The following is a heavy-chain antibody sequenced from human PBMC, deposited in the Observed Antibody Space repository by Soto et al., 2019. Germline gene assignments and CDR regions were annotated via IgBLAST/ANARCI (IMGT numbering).Heavy chain of an antibody. J-gene: IGHJ6*01. D-gene: IGHD3-10*01. CDR1: GGTFSSYA. Sequence: SVKVSCKAAGGTFSSYAISWVRQAPGQGLEWMGGIIPIFGTANYAQKFQGRVTITADESTSTAYMELSSLRSEDTAVYYLAVRLSAKTYHYSYNGMGVWGQRGTVSFSS. CDR2: IIPIFGTA. CDR3: AVRLSAKTYHYSYNGMGV. V-gene: IGHV1-69*13.